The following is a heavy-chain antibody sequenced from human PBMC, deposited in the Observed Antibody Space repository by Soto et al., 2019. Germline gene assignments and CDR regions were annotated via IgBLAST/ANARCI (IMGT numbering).Heavy chain of an antibody. Sequence: QVQLVESGGGVVQPVRSLRLSCAVSGCIFKNYALNWVRQAPGKGLEWVASITRDGYNKYYADSVKGRFTISRDNSKNTLSLQMTALRVEDSSVYYCTKSSGGSSSVGMDYWGPGTLVTVSS. CDR3: TKSSGGSSSVGMDY. J-gene: IGHJ4*02. CDR2: ITRDGYNK. CDR1: GCIFKNYA. D-gene: IGHD6-6*01. V-gene: IGHV3-30*04.